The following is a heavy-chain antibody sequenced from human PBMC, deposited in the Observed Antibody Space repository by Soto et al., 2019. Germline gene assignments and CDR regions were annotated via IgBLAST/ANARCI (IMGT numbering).Heavy chain of an antibody. CDR1: GFTFSSYA. J-gene: IGHJ6*02. CDR2: ISSNGGST. CDR3: ARGIAGSVYGMDV. D-gene: IGHD2-15*01. Sequence: EVQLVESGGGLVQPGGSLRLSCAASGFTFSSYAMHWVRQAPGKGLEYVSAISSNGGSTYYANSVKGRFTISRDNSKNTLYLQMGSLRAEDTAVYYCARGIAGSVYGMDVWGQGTTVTLSS. V-gene: IGHV3-64*01.